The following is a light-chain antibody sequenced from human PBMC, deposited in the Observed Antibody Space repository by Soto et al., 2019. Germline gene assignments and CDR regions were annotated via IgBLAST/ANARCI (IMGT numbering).Light chain of an antibody. J-gene: IGKJ2*01. Sequence: DIQMTQSPSTLSASVGDRVTITCRASQTINNKLAWYQKKPGKAPKLLIYDGYTLESGVPSRFSGSGSGTDFTLKISRVEAEDVGVYYCMQALQTPYTFGQGTKLEIK. CDR2: DGY. CDR1: QTINNK. V-gene: IGKV1-5*01. CDR3: MQALQTPYT.